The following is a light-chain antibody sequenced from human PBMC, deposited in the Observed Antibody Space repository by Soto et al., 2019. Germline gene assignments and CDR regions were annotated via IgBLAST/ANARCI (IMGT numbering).Light chain of an antibody. CDR3: AAWDDSLNGQV. V-gene: IGLV1-47*02. CDR1: SSNIGGTNY. CDR2: SNN. J-gene: IGLJ3*02. Sequence: QSVLTQPPSASGTPGQRVFISCSGSSSNIGGTNYAYWYQQLPGAAPKLLMHSNNLRPSGVPERISGSKSGTSASLAISGLRSEDEAVYYCAAWDDSLNGQVFGGGTKLTVL.